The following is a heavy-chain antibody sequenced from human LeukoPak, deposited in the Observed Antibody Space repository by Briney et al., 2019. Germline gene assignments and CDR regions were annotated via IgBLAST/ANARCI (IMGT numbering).Heavy chain of an antibody. CDR2: IKQEGSEK. CDR1: GFTFSSYW. CDR3: ARSHTATDFPLNDY. V-gene: IGHV3-7*01. J-gene: IGHJ4*02. Sequence: GGSLRLSCAASGFTFSSYWMSWVRQAAGKGLEWVANIKQEGSEKYYVDSVKGRFTISRDNARNSLYVQMNSLRPEDTAVYYCARSHTATDFPLNDYWGQGTLVTVSS. D-gene: IGHD1-14*01.